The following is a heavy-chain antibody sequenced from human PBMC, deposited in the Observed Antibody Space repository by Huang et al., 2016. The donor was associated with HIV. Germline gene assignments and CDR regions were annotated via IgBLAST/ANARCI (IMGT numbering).Heavy chain of an antibody. CDR3: ARQEHYDILTGYYSPAY. CDR1: GYSFTSYW. D-gene: IGHD3-9*01. J-gene: IGHJ4*02. V-gene: IGHV5-51*01. CDR2: IDPGYSDT. Sequence: EVQLVQSGAEVKKPGESLKISCKGSGYSFTSYWIGWVRQMPGKGLAWMGIIDPGYSDTRYSPSFQGQVTISADKSISTAYLQWSSLKASDTAMYYCARQEHYDILTGYYSPAYWGQGTLVTVSS.